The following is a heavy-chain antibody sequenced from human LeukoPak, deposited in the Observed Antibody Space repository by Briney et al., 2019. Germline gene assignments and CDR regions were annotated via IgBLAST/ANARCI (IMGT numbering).Heavy chain of an antibody. CDR2: IKEDGSKT. D-gene: IGHD3-16*02. V-gene: IGHV3-7*03. J-gene: IGHJ4*02. CDR1: GFTFSNYW. CDR3: ASNWGSYPDC. Sequence: GGSLRLSCAASGFTFSNYWMTWVRQAPGKGLEWVANIKEDGSKTYYVDSVKGRFTISRDNAKKSLYLQMNRLRAEDTALYFCASNWGSYPDCWGQGVLVSVSS.